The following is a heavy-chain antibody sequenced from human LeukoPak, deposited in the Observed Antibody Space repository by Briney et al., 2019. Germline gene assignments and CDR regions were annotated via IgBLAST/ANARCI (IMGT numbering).Heavy chain of an antibody. D-gene: IGHD1-20*01. CDR1: GYTFTGYY. J-gene: IGHJ6*02. V-gene: IGHV1-2*04. Sequence: ASVTVSCTASGYTFTGYYMHWVRPAPGQGLEWMGWINPNSGGTNYAQKFQGWVTMTRDTSISTAYMELSRLRSDDTAVYYCARRGVTGARGGYYYYYGMDVWGQGATVTVSS. CDR2: INPNSGGT. CDR3: ARRGVTGARGGYYYYYGMDV.